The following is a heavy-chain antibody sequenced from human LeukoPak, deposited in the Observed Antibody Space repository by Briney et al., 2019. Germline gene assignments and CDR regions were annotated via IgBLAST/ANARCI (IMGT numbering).Heavy chain of an antibody. CDR2: ISDSGGST. D-gene: IGHD2-15*01. Sequence: GGTLRLSCSASGFPFSSYAMHRVRQAPGRGLEYVSAISDSGGSTYYADSVKGRFTISRDNSKNTLYLQMSSLRAEDTAVYFCVRGYSFGPYGMDVWGQGTTVTVSS. CDR3: VRGYSFGPYGMDV. V-gene: IGHV3-64D*09. J-gene: IGHJ6*02. CDR1: GFPFSSYA.